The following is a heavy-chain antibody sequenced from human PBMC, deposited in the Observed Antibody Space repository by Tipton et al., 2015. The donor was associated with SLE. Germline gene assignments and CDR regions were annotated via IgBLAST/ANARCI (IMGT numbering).Heavy chain of an antibody. CDR3: ARGGDIGYCSGDSCYYRDYFDS. Sequence: SLRLSCATSGFPFGNTGMSWVRQAPGKGLEWVSMMYTTDTFYSDSVKGRFTISRDNAKNALYLQMNSLRAADTAVYYCARGGDIGYCSGDSCYYRDYFDSWGQGTLVTVSS. D-gene: IGHD2-15*01. CDR1: GFPFGNTG. CDR2: MYTTDT. J-gene: IGHJ4*02. V-gene: IGHV3-53*01.